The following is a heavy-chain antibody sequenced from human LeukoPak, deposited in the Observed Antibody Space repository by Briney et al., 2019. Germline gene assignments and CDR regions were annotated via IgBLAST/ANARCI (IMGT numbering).Heavy chain of an antibody. D-gene: IGHD6-13*01. Sequence: SLTLSWSPATFTLNYYCISCDRHAAGNLLEWEAAIIRIVGSTHSADSVKGRFTISRDNSKNTLYLQMNSLRAEDTAVYYCAKDVEQQLVRVGAFDIWGQGTMVTVSS. V-gene: IGHV3-23*01. CDR3: AKDVEQQLVRVGAFDI. CDR1: TFTLNYYC. J-gene: IGHJ3*02. CDR2: IIRIVGST.